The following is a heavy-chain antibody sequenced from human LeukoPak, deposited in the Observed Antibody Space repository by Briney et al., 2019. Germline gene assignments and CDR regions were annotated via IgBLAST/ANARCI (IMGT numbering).Heavy chain of an antibody. J-gene: IGHJ6*02. CDR3: ASTSYYGSGTQMDV. CDR2: IYYSGST. Sequence: SQTLSLTCTVSGGSISSGGYYWSWIRQHPGKGLEWIGYIYYSGSTYYNPSLKSRVTISVDTSKNQFSLKLCSVTAADTAVYYCASTSYYGSGTQMDVWGQGTTVTVSS. CDR1: GGSISSGGYY. D-gene: IGHD3-10*01. V-gene: IGHV4-31*03.